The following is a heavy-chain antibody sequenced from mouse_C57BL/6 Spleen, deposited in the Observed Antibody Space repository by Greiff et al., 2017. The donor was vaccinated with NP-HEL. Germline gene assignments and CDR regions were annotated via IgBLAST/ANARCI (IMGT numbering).Heavy chain of an antibody. J-gene: IGHJ2*01. CDR2: IDPSDSYT. D-gene: IGHD2-3*01. V-gene: IGHV1-59*01. CDR3: ASRDGYYLFFDY. CDR1: GYTFTSYW. Sequence: QVQLQQSGAELVRPGTSVKLSCKASGYTFTSYWMHWVKQRPGQGLEWIGVIDPSDSYTNYNQKFKGKATLTVDTSSSTAYMQLSRLTSEASAVYYCASRDGYYLFFDYWGQGTTLTVSS.